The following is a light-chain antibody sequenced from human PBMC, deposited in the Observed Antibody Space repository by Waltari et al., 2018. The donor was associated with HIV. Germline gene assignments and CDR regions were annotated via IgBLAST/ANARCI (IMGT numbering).Light chain of an antibody. Sequence: SYELTQPPSVSVSPGQTARITCSGDALPKHYAYWYQQKPGQAPVLVIYKDRKRPSGIPERFSGSSSGTTVTLTISGVQAEDETDYYCQSADSSGTYVVFGGGTKLTVL. CDR1: ALPKHY. CDR3: QSADSSGTYVV. J-gene: IGLJ2*01. CDR2: KDR. V-gene: IGLV3-25*03.